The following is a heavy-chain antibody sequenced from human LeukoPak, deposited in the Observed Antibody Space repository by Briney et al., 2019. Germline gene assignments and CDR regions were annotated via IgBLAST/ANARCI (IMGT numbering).Heavy chain of an antibody. CDR1: GYTFTGYY. CDR3: ASLEDTSGYYHDY. V-gene: IGHV7-4-1*02. CDR2: INTNTGHP. Sequence: ASVKVSCKASGYTFTGYYMHWVRQAPGQGLEWMGWINTNTGHPTYAQGFTGRFVFSLDTSVTTAYLQISSLKAEDTAVYYCASLEDTSGYYHDYWGQGTLVTVSS. J-gene: IGHJ4*02. D-gene: IGHD3-22*01.